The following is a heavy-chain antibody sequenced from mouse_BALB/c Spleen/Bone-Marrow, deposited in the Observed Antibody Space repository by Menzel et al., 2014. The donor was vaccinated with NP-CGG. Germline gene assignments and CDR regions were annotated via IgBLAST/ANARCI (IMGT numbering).Heavy chain of an antibody. CDR1: GFNIKDTY. CDR2: IDPANGNT. CDR3: ASYYYGCAWFAY. V-gene: IGHV14-3*02. Sequence: EVQLQQSGAELVKPGASVKLSCTASGFNIKDTYMHWVKQRPEQGLEWIGRIDPANGNTKYDPKFQGKATITADTSSNTAYLQLSSLTSEDTAVYYCASYYYGCAWFAYWGQGTLVTVSA. J-gene: IGHJ3*01. D-gene: IGHD1-1*01.